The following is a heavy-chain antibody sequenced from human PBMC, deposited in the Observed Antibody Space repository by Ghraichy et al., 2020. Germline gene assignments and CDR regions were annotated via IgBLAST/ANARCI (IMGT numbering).Heavy chain of an antibody. CDR1: GFTFSSYW. D-gene: IGHD2-2*01. CDR3: ARILSPCSASCYHFDH. CDR2: INSDASST. V-gene: IGHV3-74*01. Sequence: GESLRLSCAASGFTFSSYWMHWVRQAPGKGLVWVSRINSDASSTSYADSVKGRFTISRDNAKNTLYLQMNSLRAEDTAVYYCARILSPCSASCYHFDHWGQGTLVTVSS. J-gene: IGHJ4*02.